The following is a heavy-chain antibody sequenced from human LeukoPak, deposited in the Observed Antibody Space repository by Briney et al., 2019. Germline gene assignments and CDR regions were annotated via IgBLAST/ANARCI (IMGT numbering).Heavy chain of an antibody. J-gene: IGHJ2*01. CDR3: ARDKAAVGTMRGWYFDL. CDR2: IGAGGTFT. Sequence: GGSLRLSCTASGFTFSSYAMNWVRQAPGKGLEWVSGIGAGGTFTYYADSVKGRFTISRHTSRNTLYLQMNSLRIEDTAVYYCARDKAAVGTMRGWYFDLWGRGTLVTVSS. D-gene: IGHD6-13*01. CDR1: GFTFSSYA. V-gene: IGHV3-23*01.